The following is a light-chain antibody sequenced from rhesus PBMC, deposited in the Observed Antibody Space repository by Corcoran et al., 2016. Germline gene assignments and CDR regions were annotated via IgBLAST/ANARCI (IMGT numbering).Light chain of an antibody. CDR1: HSVSSY. V-gene: IGKV3-53*01. J-gene: IGKJ4*01. CDR3: QKYNSSPLT. CDR2: GAS. Sequence: QVLLTQSPATLSLSPGERATLSCRASHSVSSYLDWYQQKPGQAPRLLIYGASSRATGIPDRFSGSGSVTEFTLTISSLEPEDCAVYYCQKYNSSPLTFGGGTKVEIK.